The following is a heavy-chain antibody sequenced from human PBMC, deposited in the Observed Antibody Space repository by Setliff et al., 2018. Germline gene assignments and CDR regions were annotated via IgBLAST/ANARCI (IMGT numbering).Heavy chain of an antibody. D-gene: IGHD6-19*01. CDR1: GGSISNYY. V-gene: IGHV4-4*07. CDR3: AREQWLDPPGYYYMDV. CDR2: IYIGGSA. J-gene: IGHJ6*03. Sequence: SETLSLTCTVSGGSISNYYWSWIRQPAGKGLEWIGHIYIGGSANYNPSLKSRVTMSIDTSKNQFSLKLNSVTAADVAVYYCAREQWLDPPGYYYMDVWAKGTTVTVSS.